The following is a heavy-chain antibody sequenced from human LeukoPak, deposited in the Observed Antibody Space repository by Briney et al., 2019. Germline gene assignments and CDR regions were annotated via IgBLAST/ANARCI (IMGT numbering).Heavy chain of an antibody. V-gene: IGHV1-69*13. CDR2: IIPIFGTA. CDR3: ARDSPKVYRSSTSCPWVY. CDR1: GGTFSSYA. D-gene: IGHD2-2*01. Sequence: AASVKVSCKASGGTFSSYAISWVRQAPGQGLEWMGGIIPIFGTANYAQKFQGRVTITADESTSTAYMELSSLRSEDTAVYYCARDSPKVYRSSTSCPWVYWGQGTLVTVSS. J-gene: IGHJ4*02.